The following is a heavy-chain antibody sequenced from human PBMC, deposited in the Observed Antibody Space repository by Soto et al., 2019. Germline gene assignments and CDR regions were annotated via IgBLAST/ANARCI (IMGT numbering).Heavy chain of an antibody. V-gene: IGHV4-61*01. CDR2: IYHRGDT. CDR3: ARIHRSPTVYDNNGYPFDY. Sequence: SETLSLTCSVSGGSLISSNYYWSWIRQPPGKGLEGIGYIYHRGDTNYNPSLNSRITMSVDTSKNQFSLTMNSVTPADSAIYYCARIHRSPTVYDNNGYPFDYWGPGTLVTVSS. D-gene: IGHD3-22*01. J-gene: IGHJ4*02. CDR1: GGSLISSNYY.